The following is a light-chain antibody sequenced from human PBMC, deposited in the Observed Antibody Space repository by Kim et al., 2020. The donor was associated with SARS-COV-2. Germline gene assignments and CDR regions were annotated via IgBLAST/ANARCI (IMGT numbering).Light chain of an antibody. CDR2: DVS. J-gene: IGLJ3*02. Sequence: GQSVTISCTGTSSDVGGYHFVSWYQQHPGKAPKLMIYDVSKRPSGVPDRFSGSKSGNTASLTISGLQAEDEADYYCCSYAGSYTLVFGGGTKLTVL. CDR1: SSDVGGYHF. CDR3: CSYAGSYTLV. V-gene: IGLV2-11*03.